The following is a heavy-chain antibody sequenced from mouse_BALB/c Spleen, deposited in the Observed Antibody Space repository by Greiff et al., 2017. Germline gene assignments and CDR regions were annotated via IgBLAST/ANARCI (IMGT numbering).Heavy chain of an antibody. CDR2: IWAGGST. CDR1: GFSLTSYG. J-gene: IGHJ3*01. D-gene: IGHD2-3*01. CDR3: ARDGGDGYYGGFAY. Sequence: VKLVESGPGLVAPSQSLSITCTVSGFSLTSYGVHWVRQPPGKGLEWLGVIWAGGSTNYNSALMSRLSISKDDSKSQVFLKMNSLQTDDTAMYYCARDGGDGYYGGFAYWGQGTLVTVSA. V-gene: IGHV2-9*02.